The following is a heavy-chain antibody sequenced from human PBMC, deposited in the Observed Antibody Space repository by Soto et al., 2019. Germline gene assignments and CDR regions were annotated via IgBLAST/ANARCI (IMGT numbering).Heavy chain of an antibody. J-gene: IGHJ5*02. CDR1: GGSISSYY. CDR3: ARVMDFWSGYLWFDP. Sequence: SETLSLTCTVSGGSISSYYWSWIRQAPGKGLEWIGYIYYSGSTNYNPSLKSRVTTSVDTSKNQFSLKLSSVTAADTAVYYCARVMDFWSGYLWFDPWGQGTLVTVSS. D-gene: IGHD3-3*01. CDR2: IYYSGST. V-gene: IGHV4-59*01.